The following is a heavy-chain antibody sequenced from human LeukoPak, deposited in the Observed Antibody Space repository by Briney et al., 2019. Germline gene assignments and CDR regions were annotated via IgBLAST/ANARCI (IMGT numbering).Heavy chain of an antibody. CDR1: GGSISSTNW. Sequence: PSGTLSLTCAVSGGSISSTNWWSWVRQPPGKGLEWIGEVDHSGSTKYNPALKSRVTISVDKSKNQFPLKLSSVTAADTAVYYCARLTYYGSGSYYFFDYWGQGTLVTVSS. V-gene: IGHV4-4*02. CDR2: VDHSGST. D-gene: IGHD3-10*01. J-gene: IGHJ4*02. CDR3: ARLTYYGSGSYYFFDY.